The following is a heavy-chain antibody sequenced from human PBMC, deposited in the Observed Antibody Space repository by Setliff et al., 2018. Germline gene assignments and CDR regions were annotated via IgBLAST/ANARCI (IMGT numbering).Heavy chain of an antibody. J-gene: IGHJ6*03. D-gene: IGHD4-17*01. CDR2: IYPGDSDI. CDR3: ARHIAGYADGHYTATYSYYYMDV. CDR1: GYTFTQKW. Sequence: LKISCKGSGYTFTQKWIGWVRQMPGKGLEWMGVIYPGDSDIRYSPSFQGQVTISADKSINTAYLQWSSLKASDTATYYCARHIAGYADGHYTATYSYYYMDVWGQGTTVTVS. V-gene: IGHV5-51*01.